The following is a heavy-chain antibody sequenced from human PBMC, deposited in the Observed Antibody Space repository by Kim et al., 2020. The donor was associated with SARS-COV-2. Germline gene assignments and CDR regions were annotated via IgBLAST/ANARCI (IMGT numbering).Heavy chain of an antibody. D-gene: IGHD2-2*02. CDR2: ISGSGVSA. CDR1: GFSFSSYA. V-gene: IGHV3-23*01. J-gene: IGHJ4*02. CDR3: AKGDVAVVPAAIPDY. Sequence: GGSLRLSCAASGFSFSSYAMTWVRQAPGKGLEWVSGISGSGVSAYYADSVKGRFTISRDNSKNTLYLQMNSLRADDTAVYYCAKGDVAVVPAAIPDYWGQGTPVTVSS.